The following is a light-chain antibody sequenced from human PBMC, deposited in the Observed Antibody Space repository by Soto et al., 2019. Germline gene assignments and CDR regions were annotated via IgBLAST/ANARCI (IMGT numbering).Light chain of an antibody. Sequence: EIVLTQSPATLSLSPGERATLSCRASQSVSSYLAWYQQKPGQAPRLLIYGASSRATGIPDRFSGSGSGTGFTLTISRLEPEDFAVYYCQQYGDSPWTFGQGTKVDIK. CDR1: QSVSSY. V-gene: IGKV3-20*01. CDR3: QQYGDSPWT. J-gene: IGKJ1*01. CDR2: GAS.